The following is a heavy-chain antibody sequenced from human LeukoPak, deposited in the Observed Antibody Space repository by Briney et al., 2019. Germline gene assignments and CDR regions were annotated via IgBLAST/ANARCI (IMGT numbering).Heavy chain of an antibody. CDR3: ATPSSGSYNDAFDI. J-gene: IGHJ3*02. CDR2: IYYSGRT. V-gene: IGHV4-59*01. D-gene: IGHD1-26*01. Sequence: SETLSLTCTVSSDSISSYYWSWLRRPPGKGLEWIGYIYYSGRTNYNPSLKSRVTISVDTSNNQFSLKLSSVTAADTAVYYCATPSSGSYNDAFDIWGQGTMVTVSS. CDR1: SDSISSYY.